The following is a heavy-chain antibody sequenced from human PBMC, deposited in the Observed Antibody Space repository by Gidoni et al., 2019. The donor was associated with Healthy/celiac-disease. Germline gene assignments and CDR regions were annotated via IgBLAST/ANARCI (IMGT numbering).Heavy chain of an antibody. Sequence: QVQLQQWGAGLLKPSETLSLTCAVYGGSFSGYYWSWIRQPPGKGLEWIGEINHSGSTNYNPSLKSRVTISVDTSKNQFSLKLSSVTAADTAVYYCARVRSKWFQQTSFDYWGQGTLVTVSS. CDR1: GGSFSGYY. CDR2: INHSGST. D-gene: IGHD3-22*01. CDR3: ARVRSKWFQQTSFDY. V-gene: IGHV4-34*01. J-gene: IGHJ4*02.